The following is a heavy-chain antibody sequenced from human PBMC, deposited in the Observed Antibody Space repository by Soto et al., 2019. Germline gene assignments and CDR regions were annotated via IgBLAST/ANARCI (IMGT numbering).Heavy chain of an antibody. D-gene: IGHD3-10*01. J-gene: IGHJ4*02. Sequence: ASVKVSCKASGYTFTSYGISWVRQAPGQGLEWMGWISAYNGNTNYAQKLQGRVTMTTDTSTSTAYMELRSLRSDDTAVYYCARDRHRSRGFLWFGPLHSIFDYWGQGTLVPVSS. CDR1: GYTFTSYG. CDR2: ISAYNGNT. V-gene: IGHV1-18*01. CDR3: ARDRHRSRGFLWFGPLHSIFDY.